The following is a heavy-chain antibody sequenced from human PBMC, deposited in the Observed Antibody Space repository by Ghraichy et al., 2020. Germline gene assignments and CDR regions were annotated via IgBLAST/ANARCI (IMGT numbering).Heavy chain of an antibody. CDR1: GGSFSGYY. Sequence: SETLSLTCAVYGGSFSGYYWSWIRQPPGKGLEWIGEINHSGSTNYNPSLKSRVTISVDTSKNQFSLKLSSVTAADTAVYYCARGRVAVTTPYKVYYYYYGMDVWGQGTTVTVSS. V-gene: IGHV4-34*01. J-gene: IGHJ6*02. CDR3: ARGRVAVTTPYKVYYYYYGMDV. CDR2: INHSGST. D-gene: IGHD4-11*01.